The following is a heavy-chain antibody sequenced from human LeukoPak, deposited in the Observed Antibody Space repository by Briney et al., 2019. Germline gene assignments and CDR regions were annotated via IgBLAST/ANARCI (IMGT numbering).Heavy chain of an antibody. V-gene: IGHV3-21*01. D-gene: IGHD3-16*01. CDR1: GFTFSRYT. Sequence: GGSLRLSCAASGFTFSRYTMHWVRQAPGKGLEWVSSITGSSNYNYYGDSLKGRFTISRDNADNSLFLQMNSLRAEDTALYYCARGPRLEAFDTWGRGKTVTVSS. J-gene: IGHJ3*02. CDR2: ITGSSNYN. CDR3: ARGPRLEAFDT.